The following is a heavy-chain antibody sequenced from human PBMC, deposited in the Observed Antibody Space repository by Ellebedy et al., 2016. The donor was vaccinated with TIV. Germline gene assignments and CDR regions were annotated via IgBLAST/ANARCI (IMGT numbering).Heavy chain of an antibody. CDR1: GYTFTSYY. D-gene: IGHD6-6*01. CDR3: ARPARSYYYYYGMDV. J-gene: IGHJ6*02. CDR2: INPSGGST. V-gene: IGHV1-46*01. Sequence: ASVKVSXXASGYTFTSYYMHWVRQAPGQGLEWMGIINPSGGSTSYAQKFQGRVTMTTDTSTSTAYMELSSLRSEDTAVYYCARPARSYYYYYGMDVWGQGTTVTVSS.